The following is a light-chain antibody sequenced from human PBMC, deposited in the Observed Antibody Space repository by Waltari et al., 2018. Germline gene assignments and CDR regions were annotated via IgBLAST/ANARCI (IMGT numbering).Light chain of an antibody. Sequence: QSALTQPPSASGSPGQSVTISCTGASSDVGGAKYVSWYQQHPGTAPKLMIYEVSKRPSGVPDRFSGSKSGNTASLTVSGLQAEDEADYYCSSYAGSKGVVFGGGTKLTVL. V-gene: IGLV2-8*01. CDR1: SSDVGGAKY. CDR2: EVS. J-gene: IGLJ2*01. CDR3: SSYAGSKGVV.